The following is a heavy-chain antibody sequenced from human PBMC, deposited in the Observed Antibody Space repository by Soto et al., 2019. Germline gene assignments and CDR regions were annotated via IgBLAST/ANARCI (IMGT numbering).Heavy chain of an antibody. J-gene: IGHJ6*03. D-gene: IGHD3-10*01. Sequence: PGGSLRLSCAASGFTFSSYSMNWVRQAPGKGLEWVSSISSSSSYIYYADSVKGRFTISRDNSKNTLYLQMNSLRAEDTAVYYCAKDAYYGSGSSPYYYMDVWGKGTTVTVSS. CDR1: GFTFSSYS. CDR3: AKDAYYGSGSSPYYYMDV. CDR2: ISSSSSYI. V-gene: IGHV3-21*01.